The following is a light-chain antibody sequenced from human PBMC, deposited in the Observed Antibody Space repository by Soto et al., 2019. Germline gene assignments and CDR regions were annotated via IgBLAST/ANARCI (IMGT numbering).Light chain of an antibody. V-gene: IGKV1-9*01. CDR2: AAS. CDR1: QDINSY. J-gene: IGKJ5*01. CDR3: QQLTSYPIT. Sequence: IQLTQSPSSLSASVGDRVTITCRASQDINSYLAWYQQKRGKAPKLLIYAASTLQSGVPSRFSGSGSGTDFTLTISSLQPDDFATYYCQQLTSYPITFGQGTRLEIK.